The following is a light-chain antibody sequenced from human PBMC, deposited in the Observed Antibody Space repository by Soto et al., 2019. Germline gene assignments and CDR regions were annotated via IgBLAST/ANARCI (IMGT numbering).Light chain of an antibody. V-gene: IGKV3-15*01. CDR3: QQYSSWLWT. CDR1: QSVDIN. CDR2: GAS. J-gene: IGKJ1*01. Sequence: EIVLTQSPATLSVSPGERVTLSCRASQSVDINLAWYQQKPGQAPRLLIYGASNRATGVPARISGSVSGTEFTLTIASLQSEDFAVYYCQQYSSWLWTFGQGTKVDIK.